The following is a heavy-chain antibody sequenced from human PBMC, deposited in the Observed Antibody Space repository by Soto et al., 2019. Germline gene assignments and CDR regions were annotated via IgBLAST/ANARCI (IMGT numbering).Heavy chain of an antibody. D-gene: IGHD3-10*01. V-gene: IGHV3-33*01. J-gene: IGHJ2*01. CDR2: IWNDGSNK. CDR1: GFTFSSHG. CDR3: GSDAGSGMWYFDL. Sequence: QVQLVESGGGVVQPGRSLRLSCAASGFTFSSHGIHWVRQAPGKGLEWVAVIWNDGSNKYYVDSVKGRFTISRDNSKNTLDLQMNRLTGEDTAVYYGGSDAGSGMWYFDLWGRGSLVTVSS.